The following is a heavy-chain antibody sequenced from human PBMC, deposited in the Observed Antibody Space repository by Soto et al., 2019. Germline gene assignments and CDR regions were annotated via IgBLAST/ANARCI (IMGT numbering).Heavy chain of an antibody. CDR1: GFTFSSYS. CDR3: ARSQMGFLEWLLSDWYFDL. CDR2: ISSSSSYI. V-gene: IGHV3-21*01. D-gene: IGHD3-3*01. J-gene: IGHJ2*01. Sequence: EVQLVESGGGLVKPGGSLRLSCAASGFTFSSYSMNWVRQAPGKGLEWVSSISSSSSYIYYADSVKGRFTISRDNAKNSLYLQMNSLRAEDTAVYYCARSQMGFLEWLLSDWYFDLWGRGTLVTVSS.